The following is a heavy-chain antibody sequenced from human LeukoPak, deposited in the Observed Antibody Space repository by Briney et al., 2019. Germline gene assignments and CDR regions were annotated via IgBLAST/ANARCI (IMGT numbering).Heavy chain of an antibody. Sequence: SETLSLTCTVSGGSISSYYWSWIRQPPGKGLEWIGEINHSGSTNYNPSLKSRVTISVDTSKNQFSLKLSSVTAADTAVYYCARNRGYYYSTKHYMDVWGKGTTVTISS. CDR3: ARNRGYYYSTKHYMDV. V-gene: IGHV4-34*01. J-gene: IGHJ6*03. D-gene: IGHD3-22*01. CDR2: INHSGST. CDR1: GGSISSYY.